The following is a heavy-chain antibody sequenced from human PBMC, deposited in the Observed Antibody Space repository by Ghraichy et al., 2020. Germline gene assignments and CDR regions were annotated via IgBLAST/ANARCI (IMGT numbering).Heavy chain of an antibody. CDR3: ARCHYSNYAFEPYGMDV. CDR1: GFTFSDYY. V-gene: IGHV3-11*01. CDR2: ISSSGSTI. Sequence: GGSLRLSCAASGFTFSDYYMSWIRQAPGKGLEWVSYISSSGSTIYYADSVKGRFTISRDNAKNSLYLQMNSLRAEDTAVYYCARCHYSNYAFEPYGMDVWGQGTTVTVSS. D-gene: IGHD4-11*01. J-gene: IGHJ6*02.